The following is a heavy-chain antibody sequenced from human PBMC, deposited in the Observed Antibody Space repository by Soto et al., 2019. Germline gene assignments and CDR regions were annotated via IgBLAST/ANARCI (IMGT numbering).Heavy chain of an antibody. J-gene: IGHJ5*02. D-gene: IGHD6-6*01. Sequence: SETLSLTCTVSGGSISSYYWSWIRQPPGKGLEWIGYIYYSGSTNYNPSLKSRVTISVDTSKNQFSLKLSSVTAADTAVYYCARVIAAHRNWFDPWGQGTLVTAPQ. CDR1: GGSISSYY. CDR2: IYYSGST. CDR3: ARVIAAHRNWFDP. V-gene: IGHV4-59*01.